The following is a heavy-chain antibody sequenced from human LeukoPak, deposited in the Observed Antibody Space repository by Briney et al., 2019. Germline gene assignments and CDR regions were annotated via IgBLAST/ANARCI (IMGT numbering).Heavy chain of an antibody. Sequence: PGGSLRLSCAASAFTFSSYAMSWVRQAPGKGLEWVSAISASGDSTYYPDSVKGRFTISRDNSKNTLYLQMDSLRAEDTAVYYCAKKFGGSSSWYYFDYWGQGTLVTVSS. CDR2: ISASGDST. V-gene: IGHV3-23*01. CDR1: AFTFSSYA. D-gene: IGHD6-13*01. CDR3: AKKFGGSSSWYYFDY. J-gene: IGHJ4*02.